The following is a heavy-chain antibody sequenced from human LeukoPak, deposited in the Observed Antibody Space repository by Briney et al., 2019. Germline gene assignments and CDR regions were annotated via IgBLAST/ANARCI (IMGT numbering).Heavy chain of an antibody. Sequence: PSETLSLTCTVSGGSISSYYWSWIRQPPGKGLEWIGYIYYSGSTNYNPSLKSRVTISVDTSKNQFSLKLSSVTAADTAVYYCASLTTVVTPYAFDIWGQGTMVTVSS. CDR3: ASLTTVVTPYAFDI. V-gene: IGHV4-59*01. J-gene: IGHJ3*02. CDR2: IYYSGST. D-gene: IGHD4-23*01. CDR1: GGSISSYY.